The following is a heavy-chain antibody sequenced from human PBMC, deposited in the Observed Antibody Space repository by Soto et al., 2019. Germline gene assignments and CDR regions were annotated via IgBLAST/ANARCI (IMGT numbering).Heavy chain of an antibody. CDR2: TYYRSKWYD. CDR1: GDSVSSNTVA. Sequence: QVQLQQSGPGLVKPSQTLSLTCAISGDSVSSNTVAWNWIRQSPSRGLEWLGRTYYRSKWYDDYAESVKSRITINPATSKNQFSLHLISVTLEDTAVYYCAGSWFGHQVHWFDSWGQGTLVTVSS. D-gene: IGHD3-10*01. CDR3: AGSWFGHQVHWFDS. J-gene: IGHJ5*01. V-gene: IGHV6-1*01.